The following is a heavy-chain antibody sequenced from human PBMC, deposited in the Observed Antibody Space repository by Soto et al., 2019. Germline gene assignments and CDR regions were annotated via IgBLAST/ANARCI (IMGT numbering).Heavy chain of an antibody. CDR3: AADYDFWSGYPNLDY. V-gene: IGHV1-58*02. CDR2: IVVGSGNT. CDR1: GFTFTSSA. J-gene: IGHJ4*02. D-gene: IGHD3-3*01. Sequence: SVKVSCKASGFTFTSSAMQWVRQARGQRLEWIGWIVVGSGNTNYAQKFQERVTITRDMSTSTAYMELSSLRSEDTAVYYCAADYDFWSGYPNLDYWGQGTLVTVSS.